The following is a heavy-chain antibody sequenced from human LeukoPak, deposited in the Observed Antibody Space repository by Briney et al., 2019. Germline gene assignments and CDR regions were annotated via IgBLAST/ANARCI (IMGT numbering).Heavy chain of an antibody. Sequence: GGSLRLSCAASGFTFSSYAMSWVRQAPGKGREWVSAISGSGGSTYYADSVKGRFTISRDNSKNTLYLQMNSLRAEDTAVYYCAKGRTRGATVTAFDYWGQGTLVTVSS. CDR1: GFTFSSYA. V-gene: IGHV3-23*01. D-gene: IGHD4-17*01. CDR2: ISGSGGST. CDR3: AKGRTRGATVTAFDY. J-gene: IGHJ4*02.